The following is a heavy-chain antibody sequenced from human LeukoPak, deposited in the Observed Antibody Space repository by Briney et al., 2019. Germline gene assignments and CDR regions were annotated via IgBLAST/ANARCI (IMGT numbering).Heavy chain of an antibody. J-gene: IGHJ4*02. CDR2: IRYDGSDK. CDR1: GFTFSDYG. D-gene: IGHD3-16*01. Sequence: GGSLRLSCAASGFTFSDYGMHWVHQPPGKGLEWVAFIRYDGSDKFYADSVKGRFTISRDNSKNTLYLQMNSLRAEDTAVYYCAKANFGYFDYWGQGTLVTVSS. V-gene: IGHV3-30*02. CDR3: AKANFGYFDY.